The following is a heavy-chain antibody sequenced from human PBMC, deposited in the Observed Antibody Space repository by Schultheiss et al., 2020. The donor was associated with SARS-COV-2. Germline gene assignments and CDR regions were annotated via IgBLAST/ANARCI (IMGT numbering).Heavy chain of an antibody. V-gene: IGHV3-30*03. Sequence: GGSLRLSCAASGFTFSSYGMHWVRQAPGKGLEWVAVISYDGSNKYHADSVKGRFTISRDNSKNTLYLQMNSLRAEDTAVYYCARSYSSSWDYYYGMDVWGQGTTVTVSS. CDR3: ARSYSSSWDYYYGMDV. D-gene: IGHD6-13*01. J-gene: IGHJ6*02. CDR2: ISYDGSNK. CDR1: GFTFSSYG.